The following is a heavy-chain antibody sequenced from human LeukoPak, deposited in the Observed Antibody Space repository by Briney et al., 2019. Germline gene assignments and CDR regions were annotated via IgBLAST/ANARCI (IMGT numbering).Heavy chain of an antibody. D-gene: IGHD3-16*01. V-gene: IGHV1-69*04. J-gene: IGHJ6*02. CDR1: GGTFSSYA. CDR2: IIPILGIA. CDR3: ARSDFGGSAIYYYGMDV. Sequence: PGSSVKVSCKASGGTFSSYAISWVRQAPGQGLEWMGRIIPILGIANYAQKFQGRVTITADKSTSTAHMELSSLRSEDTAVYYCARSDFGGSAIYYYGMDVWGQGTTVTVSS.